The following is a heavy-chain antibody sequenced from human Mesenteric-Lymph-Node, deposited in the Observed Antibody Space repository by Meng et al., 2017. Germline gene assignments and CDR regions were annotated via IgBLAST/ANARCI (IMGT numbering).Heavy chain of an antibody. V-gene: IGHV1-69*02. CDR1: GGTFSSYT. D-gene: IGHD3-9*01. Sequence: SVKVSCKASGGTFSSYTISWVRQAPGQGLEWMGRIIPILGIANYAQKFQGRVTITADKSTSTAYMELSSLRSEDTAVYYCASADYDILTGYSTGDYFDYWGQGTLVTVSS. CDR3: ASADYDILTGYSTGDYFDY. J-gene: IGHJ4*02. CDR2: IIPILGIA.